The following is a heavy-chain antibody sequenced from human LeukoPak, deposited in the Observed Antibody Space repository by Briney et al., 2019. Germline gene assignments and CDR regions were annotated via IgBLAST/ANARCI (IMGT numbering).Heavy chain of an antibody. CDR3: ARVGATYSGDP. CDR1: GFTFDDYG. CDR2: INWNGGST. J-gene: IGHJ5*02. Sequence: GGSLRLSCAASGFTFDDYGMSWVRHAPGKGLEWVSGINWNGGSTGYADSVKGRFTISRDNAKNSLYLQMNSLRAEDTALYYCARVGATYSGDPWGQGTLVTVSS. D-gene: IGHD1-26*01. V-gene: IGHV3-20*04.